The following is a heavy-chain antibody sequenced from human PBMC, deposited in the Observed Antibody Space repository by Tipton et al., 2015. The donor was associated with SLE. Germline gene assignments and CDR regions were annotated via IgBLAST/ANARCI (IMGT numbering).Heavy chain of an antibody. D-gene: IGHD3-16*01. CDR1: GGSISSYY. CDR3: ARGGSGAFDI. V-gene: IGHV4-4*07. Sequence: TLSLTCTVSGGSISSYYWIWIRQPAGKGLEWIGRIYTSGSTNYNPSLKSRVTMSVDKSKNQFSLKLRSVTAADTAVYYCARGGSGAFDIWGQVTMVTVSS. CDR2: IYTSGST. J-gene: IGHJ3*02.